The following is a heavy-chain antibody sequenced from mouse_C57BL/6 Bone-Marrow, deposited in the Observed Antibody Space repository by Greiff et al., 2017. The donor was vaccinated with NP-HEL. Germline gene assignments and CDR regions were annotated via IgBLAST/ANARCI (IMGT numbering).Heavy chain of an antibody. CDR2: ISDGGSYT. CDR3: ASLLRRYAMDY. V-gene: IGHV5-4*01. D-gene: IGHD1-1*01. CDR1: GFTFSSYA. J-gene: IGHJ4*01. Sequence: DVHLVESGGGLVKPGGSLKLSCEASGFTFSSYAMSWVRQTPEKRLEWVATISDGGSYTYYPDNVKGRLTISTDNATNNLYLQMSHLTSEDTAMYYCASLLRRYAMDYWGQGASVTVSS.